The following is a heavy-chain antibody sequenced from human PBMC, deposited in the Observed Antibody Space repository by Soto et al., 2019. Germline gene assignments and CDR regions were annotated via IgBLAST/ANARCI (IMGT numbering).Heavy chain of an antibody. J-gene: IGHJ6*02. V-gene: IGHV3-64D*06. D-gene: IGHD4-4*01. CDR1: GFTFSSYA. Sequence: GGSLGLSCSASGFTFSSYAMHWVRQAPGKGLEYVSAISSNGGSTYYADSVKGRFTISRDNSKNTLYLQMSSLRAEDTAVYYCVKGPLTTVIGYYYYGMDVWGQGTTVTVS. CDR3: VKGPLTTVIGYYYYGMDV. CDR2: ISSNGGST.